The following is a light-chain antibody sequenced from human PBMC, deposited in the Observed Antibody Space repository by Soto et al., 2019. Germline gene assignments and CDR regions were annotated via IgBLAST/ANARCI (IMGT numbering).Light chain of an antibody. Sequence: IQLTQSPSFLSASVGDRVIITCRASQGISSYLGWYQQKPGKAPKLLIYAASTLQSGVPSRFSGSGSGTEFTLTISSLQPEDFASYFCQQLNSYPLTFGGGTKVEIK. J-gene: IGKJ4*01. CDR1: QGISSY. CDR3: QQLNSYPLT. V-gene: IGKV1-9*01. CDR2: AAS.